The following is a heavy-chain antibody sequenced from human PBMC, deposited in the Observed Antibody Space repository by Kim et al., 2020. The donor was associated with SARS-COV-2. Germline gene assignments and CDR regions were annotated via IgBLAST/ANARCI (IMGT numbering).Heavy chain of an antibody. V-gene: IGHV4-59*01. CDR2: MYYSGST. D-gene: IGHD6-25*01. CDR3: ARGRPAAFDL. Sequence: SETLSLTCIVSGGSISSYYWSWIRQPPGKGLEWIGYMYYSGSTNYNPFLKGRVTISVDTSKTQLSLKVTSVTAADTAVYYCARGRPAAFDLWCHGTMVT. CDR1: GGSISSYY. J-gene: IGHJ3*01.